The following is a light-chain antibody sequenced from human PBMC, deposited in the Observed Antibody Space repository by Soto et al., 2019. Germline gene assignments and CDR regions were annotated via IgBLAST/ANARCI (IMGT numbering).Light chain of an antibody. CDR1: QSVGSY. CDR3: QQYGTSPYT. CDR2: GTS. Sequence: EIVLTQSPATLSLSPGERVTLSCRASQSVGSYLAWYQQRPGQAPRLLIYGTSSRATGIPDRFSGSGSATDFTLTINRLEPEDFALYYCQQYGTSPYTFGQGTKLEIK. J-gene: IGKJ2*01. V-gene: IGKV3-20*01.